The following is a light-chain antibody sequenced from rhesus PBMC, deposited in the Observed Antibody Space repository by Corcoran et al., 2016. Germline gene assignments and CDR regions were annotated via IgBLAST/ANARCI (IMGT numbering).Light chain of an antibody. J-gene: IGKJ1*01. Sequence: DIQMTQSPSSLSASVGDTVTITCRASQSISTWLAWYQQKPGKAPKLLIYKASTLQSGVPSRLSGSGSGTEFTLTISSLQPEDCATYHWIQYSSSPRTFGQGTKVEIK. CDR2: KAS. CDR3: IQYSSSPRT. CDR1: QSISTW. V-gene: IGKV1-22*01.